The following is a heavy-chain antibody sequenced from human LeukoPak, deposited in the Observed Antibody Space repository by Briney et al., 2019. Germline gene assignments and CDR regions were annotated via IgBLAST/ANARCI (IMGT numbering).Heavy chain of an antibody. CDR3: ARAAISKDSSGYFY. J-gene: IGHJ4*02. CDR2: IIPIFGTA. D-gene: IGHD3-22*01. CDR1: GGTFSSYA. Sequence: SVKVSCKASGGTFSSYAISWVRQAPGQGLEWMGGIIPIFGTANYAQKLQGRVTMTTDTSTSTAYMELRSLRSDDTAVYYCARAAISKDSSGYFYWGQGTLVTVSS. V-gene: IGHV1-69*05.